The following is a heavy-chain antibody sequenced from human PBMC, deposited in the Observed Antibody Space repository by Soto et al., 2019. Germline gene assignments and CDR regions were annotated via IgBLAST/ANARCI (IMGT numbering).Heavy chain of an antibody. J-gene: IGHJ3*01. Sequence: GGALRLSCAASGFTFSSYSVNWVHQAPGKGLEWVSSISSDSYYIDFADSVKGRFTISGDDVSNSVSLQMDSLRVEDTGIYYCARYDAFKAFDLWGQGTMVTVS. CDR1: GFTFSSYS. D-gene: IGHD1-1*01. CDR3: ARYDAFKAFDL. V-gene: IGHV3-21*06. CDR2: ISSDSYYI.